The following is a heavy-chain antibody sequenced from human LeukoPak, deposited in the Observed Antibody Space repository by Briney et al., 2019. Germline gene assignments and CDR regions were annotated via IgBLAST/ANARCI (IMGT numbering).Heavy chain of an antibody. V-gene: IGHV3-73*01. CDR3: SRHSDYGGSGNRLDAFDI. Sequence: GGSPRLSCAASGFTFSGSVMHWVRQASGKGLEWVGHIRNKGNNYATAYGASVKGRFTISRDDSKNTAYLQMNSLKTEDTAVYYCSRHSDYGGSGNRLDAFDIWGQGTMVTVSS. D-gene: IGHD3-22*01. CDR2: IRNKGNNYAT. CDR1: GFTFSGSV. J-gene: IGHJ3*02.